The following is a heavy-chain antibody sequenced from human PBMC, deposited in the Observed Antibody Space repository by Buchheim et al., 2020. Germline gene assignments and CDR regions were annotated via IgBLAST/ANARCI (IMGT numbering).Heavy chain of an antibody. V-gene: IGHV1-46*01. D-gene: IGHD1-7*01. Sequence: QVQLVQSGAEVKKPGASVKVSCKASGYTFTSYYMHWVRQAPGQGLEWMGIINPSGGSTSYAQKFQGRVTMTRDTSTSTVYMELSSLRSEDTAVYYCARAVLGAGTGTGDWFDPWGQGTL. CDR1: GYTFTSYY. CDR3: ARAVLGAGTGTGDWFDP. J-gene: IGHJ5*02. CDR2: INPSGGST.